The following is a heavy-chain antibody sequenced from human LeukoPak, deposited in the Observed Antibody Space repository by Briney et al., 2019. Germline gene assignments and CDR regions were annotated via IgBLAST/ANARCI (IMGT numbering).Heavy chain of an antibody. CDR3: TRRYDGMFYDILTGTYDTDAFDI. D-gene: IGHD3-9*01. Sequence: PGGSLGLSCAASGFTFSSYAMHWGRQAPGKGLEGVAVISYDGSNKYYADSVKGRFTISRDNSKNTLYLQMNSLKTEDTAVYYCTRRYDGMFYDILTGTYDTDAFDIWGQGTMVTVSS. CDR2: ISYDGSNK. CDR1: GFTFSSYA. J-gene: IGHJ3*02. V-gene: IGHV3-30-3*01.